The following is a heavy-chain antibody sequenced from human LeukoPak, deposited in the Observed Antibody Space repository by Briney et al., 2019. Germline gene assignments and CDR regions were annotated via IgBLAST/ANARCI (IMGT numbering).Heavy chain of an antibody. V-gene: IGHV3-30*04. D-gene: IGHD2-2*01. J-gene: IGHJ4*02. Sequence: GGSLRLSCAASRFTFSSYAMHWVRQAPGKGLEWVAVISYDGGNGYYRDSVKGRFTISRDNSKNTLYLQMNSLNADDTAIYYCAKDKWTFCISSTCYGRIGNSWGQGTPVTVSS. CDR3: AKDKWTFCISSTCYGRIGNS. CDR1: RFTFSSYA. CDR2: ISYDGGNG.